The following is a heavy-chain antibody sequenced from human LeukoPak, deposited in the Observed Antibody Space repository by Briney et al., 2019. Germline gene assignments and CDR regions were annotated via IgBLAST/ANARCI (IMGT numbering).Heavy chain of an antibody. J-gene: IGHJ6*02. Sequence: PPASVKVSCKASGGTFSNYAISWVRQAPGQGLEWMGGIIPIFGTANYAQKFQGRVTITADESTSTAYMELSSLRSEDTAVYYCARDAYDSSGCYSLIYYYYYYGMDVWGQGTTVTVSS. D-gene: IGHD3-22*01. CDR1: GGTFSNYA. V-gene: IGHV1-69*01. CDR3: ARDAYDSSGCYSLIYYYYYYGMDV. CDR2: IIPIFGTA.